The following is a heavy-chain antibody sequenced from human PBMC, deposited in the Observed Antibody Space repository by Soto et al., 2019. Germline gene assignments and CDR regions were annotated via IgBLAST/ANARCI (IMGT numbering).Heavy chain of an antibody. CDR2: IDPSDSYT. Sequence: GESLKISCKGSGYSFTSYWITWVRQMPGKGLEWMGRIDPSDSYTNYSPPFQGHVTISADKSISTAYLQWSSLKASDTAMYYCARPRSSSRHYYRMDVWGQGTTVTVSS. V-gene: IGHV5-10-1*01. CDR1: GYSFTSYW. D-gene: IGHD6-13*01. CDR3: ARPRSSSRHYYRMDV. J-gene: IGHJ6*02.